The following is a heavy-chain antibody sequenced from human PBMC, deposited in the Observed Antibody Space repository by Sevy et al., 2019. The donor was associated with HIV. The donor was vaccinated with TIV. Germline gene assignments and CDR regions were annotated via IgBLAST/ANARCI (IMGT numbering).Heavy chain of an antibody. CDR2: ISSDGTNE. CDR1: GFIFKNHG. V-gene: IGHV3-30*12. CDR3: AREGRCGEPNYYSGLPDF. D-gene: IGHD3-22*01. Sequence: GGSLRLSCTGSGFIFKNHGIHWVRQAPGKGLEWVAVISSDGTNEHYADSVKGRFSISRDNPQNTVYLQLNGLRFDDSAIYYCAREGRCGEPNYYSGLPDFWGQGTQVTVSS. J-gene: IGHJ4*02.